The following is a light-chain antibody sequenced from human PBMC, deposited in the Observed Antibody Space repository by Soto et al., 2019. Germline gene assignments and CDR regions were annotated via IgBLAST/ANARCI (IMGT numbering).Light chain of an antibody. CDR2: DAS. CDR1: QSVSTY. V-gene: IGKV3-11*01. CDR3: QIHSNF. Sequence: EIVLTQSPATLSLSPGERATLSCRASQSVSTYLAWFQQKPGQAPRLLIYDASNRATGIPARFSGSGSGTDFTHTISSLEPEDFAVYYCQIHSNFFGGGTKVEIK. J-gene: IGKJ4*01.